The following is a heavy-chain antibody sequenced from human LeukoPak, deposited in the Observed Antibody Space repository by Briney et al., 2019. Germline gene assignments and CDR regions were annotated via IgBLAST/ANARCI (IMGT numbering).Heavy chain of an antibody. D-gene: IGHD3-22*01. Sequence: SVKLSRKASGYTVTGYYMHWGRQAPGQGLEWMGWMNPNSSGTNNAQKFQRRSTMTTDPSISTAYMELSRLRSVDTAVYYCARVDRAGSCPYPMDVWGKGTMVTVSS. CDR1: GYTVTGYY. J-gene: IGHJ6*03. CDR3: ARVDRAGSCPYPMDV. CDR2: MNPNSSGT. V-gene: IGHV1-2*02.